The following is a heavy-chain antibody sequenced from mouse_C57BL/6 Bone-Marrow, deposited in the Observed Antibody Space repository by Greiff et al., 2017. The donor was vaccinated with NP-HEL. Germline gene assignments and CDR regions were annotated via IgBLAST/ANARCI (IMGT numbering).Heavy chain of an antibody. CDR3: AREDIYYGNKDGFAY. V-gene: IGHV3-6*01. J-gene: IGHJ3*01. Sequence: VQLKESGPGLVKPSQSLSLTCSVTGYSITSGYYWNWIRQFPGNKLEWMGYISYDGSNNYNPSLKNRISITRDTSKNQFFLKLNSVTTEDTATYYCAREDIYYGNKDGFAYWGQGTLVTVSA. CDR1: GYSITSGYY. D-gene: IGHD2-1*01. CDR2: ISYDGSN.